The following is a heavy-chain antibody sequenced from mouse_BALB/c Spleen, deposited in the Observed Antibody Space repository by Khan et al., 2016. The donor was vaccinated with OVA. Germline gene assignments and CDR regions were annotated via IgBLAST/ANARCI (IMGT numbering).Heavy chain of an antibody. D-gene: IGHD3-3*01. J-gene: IGHJ3*01. CDR2: ISYSGST. Sequence: EVQLQESGPGLVKPSQSLSLTCTVTGYSITSDYAWNWIRQFPGNKLEWMGYISYSGSTSYTPSLKSGISITRDTSKHQFFLQLNSVTTEDTATYYCERGRAYWGQGTLVTVSA. CDR3: ERGRAY. V-gene: IGHV3-2*02. CDR1: GYSITSDYA.